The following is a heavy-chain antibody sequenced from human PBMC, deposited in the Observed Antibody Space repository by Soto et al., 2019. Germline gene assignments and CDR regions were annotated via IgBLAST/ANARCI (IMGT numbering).Heavy chain of an antibody. CDR3: ARGGHLPKASYFYGVAV. V-gene: IGHV1-69*01. D-gene: IGHD3-16*01. Sequence: QVQLVQSGAELKKPGSSVKVSCKASGGTFSSYSISWVRQAPGQGLEWMGGIIPIFGPANYAQKFQGRVTITAHESTSTVHMELRALKSEDTAVDYCARGGHLPKASYFYGVAVWGLGTAVTVSS. CDR2: IIPIFGPA. CDR1: GGTFSSYS. J-gene: IGHJ6*02.